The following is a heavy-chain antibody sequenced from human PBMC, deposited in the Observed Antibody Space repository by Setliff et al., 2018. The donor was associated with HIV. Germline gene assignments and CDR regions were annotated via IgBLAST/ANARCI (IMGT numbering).Heavy chain of an antibody. J-gene: IGHJ4*02. V-gene: IGHV3-23*01. D-gene: IGHD6-13*01. Sequence: GGSLRLSCAASGFTFSSYAMSWVRQAPGKGLEWVSGISGSGGSTYYADSVKGRFTISRDNSKNTLYLQMVSLRAEDTGVYYCATQTGFYNSHWYDYWGQGTMVTVSS. CDR3: ATQTGFYNSHWYDY. CDR2: ISGSGGST. CDR1: GFTFSSYA.